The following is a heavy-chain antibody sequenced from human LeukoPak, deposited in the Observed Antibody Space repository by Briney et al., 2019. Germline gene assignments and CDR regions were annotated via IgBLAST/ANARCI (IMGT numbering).Heavy chain of an antibody. J-gene: IGHJ6*02. CDR3: ARKGGSGSYYKVYYYYGMDV. CDR1: GFTFSSYE. CDR2: ISSSGSTI. Sequence: PGGSLRLSSAASGFTFSSYEMNWVRQAPGKGLEWVSYISSSGSTIYYADSVKGRFTISRDNAKNSLYLQMNSLRAEDTAVYYCARKGGSGSYYKVYYYYGMDVWGQGTTVTVSS. V-gene: IGHV3-48*03. D-gene: IGHD3-10*01.